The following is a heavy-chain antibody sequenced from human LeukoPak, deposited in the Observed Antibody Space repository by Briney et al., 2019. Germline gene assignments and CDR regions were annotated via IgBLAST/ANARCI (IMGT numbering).Heavy chain of an antibody. V-gene: IGHV1-46*01. CDR1: GYTFTSYY. Sequence: GASVKVSCKASGYTFTSYYMHWVRQAPGQGLEWMGIINPSGGSTSYAQKFQGRVTMTRDTSTSTVYMELSSLRSEDTAVYYCARDAVALYDSSGYRYAFDIWGQGTMVTVSS. J-gene: IGHJ3*02. CDR3: ARDAVALYDSSGYRYAFDI. CDR2: INPSGGST. D-gene: IGHD3-22*01.